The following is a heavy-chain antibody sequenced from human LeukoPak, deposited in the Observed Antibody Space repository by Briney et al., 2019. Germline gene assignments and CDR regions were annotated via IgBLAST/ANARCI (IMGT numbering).Heavy chain of an antibody. Sequence: PSETLSLTCAVSAYSISSNYWWGWIRPPPGKGLEWIGYIYYSGSTYYNPSLGSRVTMSVDPSKNQFSLKVSSVTAVDTAVYYCARKPNSEYYFDYWGQGTLVTVSS. V-gene: IGHV4-28*01. CDR2: IYYSGST. CDR1: AYSISSNYW. J-gene: IGHJ4*02. CDR3: ARKPNSEYYFDY. D-gene: IGHD3-10*01.